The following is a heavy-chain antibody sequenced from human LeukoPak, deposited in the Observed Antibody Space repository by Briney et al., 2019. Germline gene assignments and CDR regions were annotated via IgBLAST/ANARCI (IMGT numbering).Heavy chain of an antibody. CDR2: ISSSSSYI. CDR3: ARVGYDFWSGPFDI. J-gene: IGHJ3*02. Sequence: GGSLRLSCAASGFTFSSYSMNWVRQAPGKGLEWVSSISSSSSYIYYADSVKGRFTISRDNAKNSLYLQMNSLRAEDTAVYYCARVGYDFWSGPFDIWGQGTMVTVSS. CDR1: GFTFSSYS. V-gene: IGHV3-21*01. D-gene: IGHD3-3*01.